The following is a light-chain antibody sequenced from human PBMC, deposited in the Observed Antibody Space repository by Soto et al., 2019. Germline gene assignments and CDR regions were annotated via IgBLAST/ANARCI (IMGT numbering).Light chain of an antibody. V-gene: IGKV3-15*01. J-gene: IGKJ5*01. CDR1: QSVFRN. CDR2: GAS. Sequence: EIVMTQSRTTLSVYPGQRPTLSYRASQSVFRNLAWYKQKPGQSPRILIYGASTRATGIPARFSGGGSGTEFTLTISSLKSEDFAVYYCQQYNNWPLTFGQGTRLEIK. CDR3: QQYNNWPLT.